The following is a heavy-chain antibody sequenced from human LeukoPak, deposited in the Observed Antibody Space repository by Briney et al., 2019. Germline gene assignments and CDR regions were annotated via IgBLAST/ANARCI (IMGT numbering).Heavy chain of an antibody. D-gene: IGHD3-9*01. J-gene: IGHJ4*02. CDR1: GFTFDDYA. CDR2: ISWNSGNI. CDR3: ARDVEPHYDILTGPGY. V-gene: IGHV3-9*01. Sequence: PGRSLRLSCAVSGFTFDDYAMHWVRQAPGKGLEWVSGISWNSGNIGYADSVKGRFTISRDNAKNSLYLQMNSLRAEDTAVYYCARDVEPHYDILTGPGYWGQGTLVTVSS.